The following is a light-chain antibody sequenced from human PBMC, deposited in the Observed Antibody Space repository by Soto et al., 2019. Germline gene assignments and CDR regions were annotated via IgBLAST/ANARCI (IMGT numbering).Light chain of an antibody. CDR1: SSNIGSNN. CDR2: SNN. CDR3: AAWDDSLNGHAV. J-gene: IGLJ7*01. Sequence: QSVLTQPPSASGTPGQRVTMPCSGSSSNIGSNNVNWYQQLPGTAPKLLIYSNNQRPSGVPDRFSGSKSGTSASLAISGLQSEDEADYYCAAWDDSLNGHAVFGGGTQLTVL. V-gene: IGLV1-44*01.